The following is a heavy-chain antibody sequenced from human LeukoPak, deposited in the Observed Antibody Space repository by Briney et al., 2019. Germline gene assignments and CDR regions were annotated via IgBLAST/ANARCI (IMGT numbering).Heavy chain of an antibody. J-gene: IGHJ3*02. D-gene: IGHD3/OR15-3a*01. CDR2: INSDGSST. CDR1: GFAFSRYW. Sequence: GGSLRLSCAASGFAFSRYWMHWVRQAPGKGLLWVSRINSDGSSTYYADSVKGRFTTSRDNAKNALHLQMNSLTAEDTAVYYCVLDLFSSFAFDNWGQGTMVTVSS. V-gene: IGHV3-74*01. CDR3: VLDLFSSFAFDN.